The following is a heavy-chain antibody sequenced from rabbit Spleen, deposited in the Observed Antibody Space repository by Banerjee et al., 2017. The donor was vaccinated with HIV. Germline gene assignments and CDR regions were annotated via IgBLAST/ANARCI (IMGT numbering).Heavy chain of an antibody. CDR3: ARGGGNAGGKDL. D-gene: IGHD4-2*01. J-gene: IGHJ4*01. CDR1: GLDFSSNYW. V-gene: IGHV1S40*01. Sequence: QSLEESGGDLVKPGASLTLTCKASGLDFSSNYWICWVRQAPGKGLEWIACIYAGSSGSTYYASWAKGRFTISETSSTTVTLQMTSLTAADTATYFCARGGGNAGGKDLWGPGTLVTVS. CDR2: IYAGSSGST.